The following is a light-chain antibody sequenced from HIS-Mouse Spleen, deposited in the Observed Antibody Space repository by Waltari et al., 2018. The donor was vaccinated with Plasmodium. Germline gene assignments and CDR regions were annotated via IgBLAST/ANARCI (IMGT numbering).Light chain of an antibody. CDR1: AMPKKY. J-gene: IGLJ3*02. CDR3: YSTDSSGNHRV. Sequence: SYELTQPPSASVSPGQTARITCSGDAMPKKYASWYQQKSGQAPVLVIYEDSKRPSWIPERFSGSSSGTMATLTISGAQVEDEADYYCYSTDSSGNHRVFGGGTKLTVL. CDR2: EDS. V-gene: IGLV3-10*01.